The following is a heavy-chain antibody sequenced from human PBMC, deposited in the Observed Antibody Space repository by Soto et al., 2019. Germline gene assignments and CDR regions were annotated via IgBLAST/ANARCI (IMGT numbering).Heavy chain of an antibody. CDR3: ATGSFTSTGGRIGYHYNAMDV. J-gene: IGHJ6*02. CDR1: GHTLTEFS. D-gene: IGHD1-1*01. Sequence: SVKVSCKISGHTLTEFSIHWVRQAPGKGLEWMGGIIPIFGPANFAKKFQGRVTITADESTTTAYMELSSLTSEDTAVYYCATGSFTSTGGRIGYHYNAMDVWGQGTTVTVSS. CDR2: IIPIFGPA. V-gene: IGHV1-69*13.